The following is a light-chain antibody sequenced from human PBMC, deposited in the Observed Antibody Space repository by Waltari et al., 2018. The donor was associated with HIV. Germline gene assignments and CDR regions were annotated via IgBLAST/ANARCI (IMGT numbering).Light chain of an antibody. Sequence: QSVLTQPPSASGASGQRVTISCYGSNSNIGRNYVYWYQQLPGTAPNLLIYWNNQRPSVVPDRFSGSKSGTSASLAISGLRSEDEADYYCAAWDDSLSGRYVFGTGTKVTVL. J-gene: IGLJ1*01. CDR3: AAWDDSLSGRYV. V-gene: IGLV1-47*01. CDR1: NSNIGRNY. CDR2: WNN.